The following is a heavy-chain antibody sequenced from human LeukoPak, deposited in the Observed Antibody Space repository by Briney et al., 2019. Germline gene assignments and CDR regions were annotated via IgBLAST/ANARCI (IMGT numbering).Heavy chain of an antibody. Sequence: PGGSLRLSCVDSGFRFRNLGMHWVRQAPGKGLEWVAVISHDGTNTYHADSVRGRFTISRDNSKNTLYLQMNSLRPEDTAVYYCAKDPGAVVVQAYYLDHWGQGTLVTVSS. CDR3: AKDPGAVVVQAYYLDH. V-gene: IGHV3-30*18. J-gene: IGHJ4*02. D-gene: IGHD2-21*01. CDR1: GFRFRNLG. CDR2: ISHDGTNT.